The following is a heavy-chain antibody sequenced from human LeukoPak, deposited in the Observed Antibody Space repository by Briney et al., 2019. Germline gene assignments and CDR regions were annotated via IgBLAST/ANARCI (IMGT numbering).Heavy chain of an antibody. CDR1: GYTFTSYG. CDR3: AREGDNIVVVPAAIGIDTYFDY. Sequence: ASVKVSCKASGYTFTSYGISWVRQAPGQGLEWMGWISAYNGNTNYAQKLQGRVTMTTDTSTSTAYMELRSLRSDDTAVYYCAREGDNIVVVPAAIGIDTYFDYWGQGTLVTVS. V-gene: IGHV1-18*01. J-gene: IGHJ4*02. D-gene: IGHD2-2*01. CDR2: ISAYNGNT.